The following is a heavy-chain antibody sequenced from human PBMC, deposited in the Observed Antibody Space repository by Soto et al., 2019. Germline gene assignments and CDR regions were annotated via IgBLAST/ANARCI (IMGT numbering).Heavy chain of an antibody. Sequence: PSETLSPTCPFPGGSINSSSYYWGWVPQPPGKGLEGIGSIYYSGSTYYNPSLKSRVTISVDTSKNQFSLKLSSVTAADTAVYYCARVKNCSSTSCYWDYYYYMDVWGKGTTVTVSS. V-gene: IGHV4-39*07. J-gene: IGHJ6*03. CDR1: GGSINSSSYY. D-gene: IGHD2-2*01. CDR2: IYYSGST. CDR3: ARVKNCSSTSCYWDYYYYMDV.